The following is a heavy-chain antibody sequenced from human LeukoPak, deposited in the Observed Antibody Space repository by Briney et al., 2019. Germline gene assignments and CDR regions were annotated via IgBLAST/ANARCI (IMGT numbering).Heavy chain of an antibody. D-gene: IGHD2-2*01. Sequence: GGSLRLSCAASGFTFDDYAMHWVRQAPGKGLEWVSGISWNSGSIGYADSVKGRFTISKDNAKNTVYLQMNNLRAEDTAVYYCVSFYETYWGRGTLVTVSS. J-gene: IGHJ4*02. CDR2: ISWNSGSI. CDR1: GFTFDDYA. V-gene: IGHV3-9*01. CDR3: VSFYETY.